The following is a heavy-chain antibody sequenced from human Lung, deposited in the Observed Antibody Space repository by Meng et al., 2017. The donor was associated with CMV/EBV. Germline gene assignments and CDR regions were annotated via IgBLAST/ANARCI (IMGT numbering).Heavy chain of an antibody. V-gene: IGHV3-53*01. CDR1: GFTVSSNY. CDR2: IYSGGIT. CDR3: ARDRRGDSSGYVFGTGYFDL. Sequence: SCAASGFTVSSNYMNWVRQAPGKGLEWVSVIYSGGITYYADSVKGRFTISRDNSKNKLYLQMNSLRAEDTAVYYCARDRRGDSSGYVFGTGYFDLXGRGXLVTVSS. J-gene: IGHJ2*01. D-gene: IGHD3-22*01.